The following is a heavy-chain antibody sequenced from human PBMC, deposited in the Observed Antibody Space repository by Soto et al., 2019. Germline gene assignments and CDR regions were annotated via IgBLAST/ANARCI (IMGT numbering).Heavy chain of an antibody. CDR3: VKALPCGGACYSLDH. CDR2: INEDGSAI. CDR1: GFSFRAYP. D-gene: IGHD2-21*02. V-gene: IGHV3-21*06. Sequence: GGSLRLSCEASGFSFRAYPMDWVRQRPGKGLEWVASINEDGSAIFYGHSVNGRATCSRDNVRSSLYLEMIDFTDDDTATYYFVKALPCGGACYSLDHGGPGTMVTVSS. J-gene: IGHJ4*02.